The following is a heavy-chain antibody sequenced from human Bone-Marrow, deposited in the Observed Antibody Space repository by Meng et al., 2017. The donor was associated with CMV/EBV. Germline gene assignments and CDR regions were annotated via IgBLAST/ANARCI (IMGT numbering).Heavy chain of an antibody. CDR3: ARLGRWLQPGDYFDY. CDR2: ISGYNGNT. J-gene: IGHJ4*02. CDR1: GYTFTSYC. D-gene: IGHD5-24*01. Sequence: ASVKVSCKASGYTFTSYCISWVRQAPGQGLEWMGWISGYNGNTNSAQKLQGRVTMTTDTSTSKAYMELRSQRSDDTAVDYCARLGRWLQPGDYFDYWGQGTLVTVSS. V-gene: IGHV1-18*01.